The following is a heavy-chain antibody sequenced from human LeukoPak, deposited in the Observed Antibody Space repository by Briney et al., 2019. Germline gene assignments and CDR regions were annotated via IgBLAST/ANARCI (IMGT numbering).Heavy chain of an antibody. D-gene: IGHD3-22*01. CDR1: GFSFSIYN. CDR2: ISGSSHV. Sequence: PGGSLRLSCEASGFSFSIYNMNWVRLAPGKGLEWVSSISGSSHVWYADSVKGRFTSSRGNAKNSLYLQMSSLRVEDTAVYYCARDQYYSDSSGYPYDIWGQGTMVTVSS. CDR3: ARDQYYSDSSGYPYDI. J-gene: IGHJ3*02. V-gene: IGHV3-21*01.